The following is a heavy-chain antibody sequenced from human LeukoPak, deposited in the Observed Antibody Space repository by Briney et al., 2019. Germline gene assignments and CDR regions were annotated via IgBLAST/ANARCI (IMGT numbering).Heavy chain of an antibody. CDR2: IRGNTYGGST. J-gene: IGHJ5*02. CDR3: ARVSRGGITASWFDP. D-gene: IGHD6-13*01. Sequence: GGSLRLSCEGSGFTFGDYGVGWFRQAPGKGLQWVTSIRGNTYGGSTEYVPSVKGRFTISRDDSNSIAYLQMNSLKAEDTAIYYCARVSRGGITASWFDPWGQGTLVTVSS. CDR1: GFTFGDYG. V-gene: IGHV3-49*03.